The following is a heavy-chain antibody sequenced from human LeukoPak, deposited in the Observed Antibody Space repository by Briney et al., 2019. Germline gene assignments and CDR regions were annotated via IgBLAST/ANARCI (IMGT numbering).Heavy chain of an antibody. CDR2: IHYSGST. D-gene: IGHD6-13*01. Sequence: SETLSLTCTVSGGSISSSSYYWGWIRQPPGKGLEWIGSIHYSGSTNYNPSLKSRVTISVDTSKNQFSLKLSSVTAADTAVYYCARDGASATAAGNWFDPWGQGTLVTVSS. V-gene: IGHV4-39*07. CDR3: ARDGASATAAGNWFDP. CDR1: GGSISSSSYY. J-gene: IGHJ5*02.